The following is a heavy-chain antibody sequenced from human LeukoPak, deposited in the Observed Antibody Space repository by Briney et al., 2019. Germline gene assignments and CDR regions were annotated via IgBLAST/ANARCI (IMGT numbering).Heavy chain of an antibody. Sequence: GRSLRLSCAASGFTFSTYAMHWVRQAPGKGLEWVAVISYDGSNKYYADSVKGRFTISRDTSKNSLYLQMNSLRDEDTAVYYCATDYDFWSGLIDYWGQGTLVTVSS. V-gene: IGHV3-30-3*01. CDR1: GFTFSTYA. D-gene: IGHD3-3*01. CDR3: ATDYDFWSGLIDY. J-gene: IGHJ4*02. CDR2: ISYDGSNK.